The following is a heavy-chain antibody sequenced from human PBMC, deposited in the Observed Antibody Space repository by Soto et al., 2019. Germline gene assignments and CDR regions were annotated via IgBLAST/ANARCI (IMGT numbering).Heavy chain of an antibody. CDR3: AKNSGWFNT. Sequence: GGSLRLSCAASGFPFSSTDMTWVRQAPGKGLEWVSTIDGSGGTTYYADSVKGRFTISRDNSINAVFLQMNSLRADDTALYFCAKNSGWFNTWGQGALVTVSS. V-gene: IGHV3-23*01. CDR1: GFPFSSTD. J-gene: IGHJ5*02. CDR2: IDGSGGTT. D-gene: IGHD3-10*01.